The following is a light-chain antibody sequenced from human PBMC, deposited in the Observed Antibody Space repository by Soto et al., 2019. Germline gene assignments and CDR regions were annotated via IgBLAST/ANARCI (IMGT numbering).Light chain of an antibody. CDR3: NSYTSKSTGV. J-gene: IGLJ1*01. CDR2: EVS. CDR1: SSDVGGYNY. Sequence: QSALTQPASVSGSPGQSITISCTGTSSDVGGYNYVSWYQQQPGKAPKLRIYEVSNRPSGVSHPFSGSKSGNTASLTISGLQAEDEADYYCNSYTSKSTGVFGTGTKVTLL. V-gene: IGLV2-14*01.